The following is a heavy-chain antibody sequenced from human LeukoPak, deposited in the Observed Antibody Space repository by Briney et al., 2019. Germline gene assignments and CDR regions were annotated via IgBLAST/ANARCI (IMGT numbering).Heavy chain of an antibody. Sequence: PSETLSLTCTVSGGSISSSSYYWGWIRQPPGKGLEWIGSIYYSGSTYYNPSLKSRVTISVDTSKNQFSLKLSSVTAADTAVYYCARQTYYYDSSGCYYNYWGQGTLVTVSS. CDR3: ARQTYYYDSSGCYYNY. D-gene: IGHD3-22*01. CDR1: GGSISSSSYY. CDR2: IYYSGST. V-gene: IGHV4-39*01. J-gene: IGHJ4*02.